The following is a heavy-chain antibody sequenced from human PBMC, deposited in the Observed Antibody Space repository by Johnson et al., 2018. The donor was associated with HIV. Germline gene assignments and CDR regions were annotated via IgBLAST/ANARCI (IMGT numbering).Heavy chain of an antibody. CDR2: ISYDGSNK. V-gene: IGHV3-30*18. CDR3: AKQNRGAFDI. Sequence: QVQLVESGGGLIQPGGSLRLSCAASGFTVSSSSLSWVRQAAGKGLAWVAVISYDGSNKYYADSVKGRFTISRDNSKNTLYLQMNSLRAEDTAVYYCAKQNRGAFDIWGQGTMVTVSS. J-gene: IGHJ3*02. CDR1: GFTVSSSS.